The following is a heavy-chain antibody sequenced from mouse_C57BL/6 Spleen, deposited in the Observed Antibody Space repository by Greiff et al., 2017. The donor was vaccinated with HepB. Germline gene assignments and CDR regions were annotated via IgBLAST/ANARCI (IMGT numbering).Heavy chain of an antibody. D-gene: IGHD2-3*01. V-gene: IGHV1-18*01. J-gene: IGHJ3*01. CDR3: ARGYDGYYEGWFAY. Sequence: EVQLQQSGPELVKPGASVKIPCKASGYTFTDYNMDWVKQSHGKSLEWIGDINPNNGGTIYNQKFKGKATLTVYKSSSTAYMELRSLTSEDTAVYYCARGYDGYYEGWFAYWGQGTLVTVSA. CDR2: INPNNGGT. CDR1: GYTFTDYN.